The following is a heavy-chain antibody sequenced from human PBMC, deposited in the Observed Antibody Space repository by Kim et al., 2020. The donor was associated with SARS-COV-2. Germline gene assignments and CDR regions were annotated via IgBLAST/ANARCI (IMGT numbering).Heavy chain of an antibody. Sequence: SGSSTYYADSVKGRFTISRDNSKNTLYLQMNSLRAEDTAVYYCAKVGDGHWGQGTLVTVSS. CDR3: AKVGDGH. CDR2: SGSST. J-gene: IGHJ4*02. V-gene: IGHV3-23*01. D-gene: IGHD3-16*01.